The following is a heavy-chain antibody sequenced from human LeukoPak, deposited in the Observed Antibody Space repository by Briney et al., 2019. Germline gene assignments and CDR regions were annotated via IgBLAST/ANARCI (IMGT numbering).Heavy chain of an antibody. CDR3: ARGGYSYGYGGSYQVDY. J-gene: IGHJ4*02. CDR2: ISGSGGST. CDR1: GFTFSSYA. V-gene: IGHV3-23*01. D-gene: IGHD5-18*01. Sequence: PGGSLRLSCAASGFTFSSYAMGWVRQAPGKGLEWVSAISGSGGSTYYADSVKGRFTISRDNSKNTLYLQMNSLRAEDTAVYYCARGGYSYGYGGSYQVDYWGQGTLVTVSS.